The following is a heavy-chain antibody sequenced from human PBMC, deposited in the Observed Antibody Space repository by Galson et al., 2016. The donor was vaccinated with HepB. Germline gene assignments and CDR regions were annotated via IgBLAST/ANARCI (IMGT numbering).Heavy chain of an antibody. Sequence: SVKVSCKASGYTFNDYGINWVRQAPGQGLEWMGWISAYNGDTFYAQNFQGRVTMATDTSTSTVYMELRSLRSGDTAVYYCARILRCITTSCFIDYWGQGTLVTVSS. V-gene: IGHV1-18*01. J-gene: IGHJ4*02. D-gene: IGHD2-2*01. CDR1: GYTFNDYG. CDR3: ARILRCITTSCFIDY. CDR2: ISAYNGDT.